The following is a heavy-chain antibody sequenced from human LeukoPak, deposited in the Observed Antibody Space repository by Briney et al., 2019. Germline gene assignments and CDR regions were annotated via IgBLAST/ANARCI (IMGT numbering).Heavy chain of an antibody. J-gene: IGHJ5*02. V-gene: IGHV4-34*01. CDR3: ARRGGVVAAANWFDP. CDR2: INHSGST. D-gene: IGHD6-13*01. CDR1: GGSFSGCY. Sequence: SETLSLTCAVYGGSFSGCYWSWIRQPPGKGLEWIGEINHSGSTNYNPSLKSRVTISVDTSKNQFSLKLSSVTAADTAVYYCARRGGVVAAANWFDPWGQGTLVTVSS.